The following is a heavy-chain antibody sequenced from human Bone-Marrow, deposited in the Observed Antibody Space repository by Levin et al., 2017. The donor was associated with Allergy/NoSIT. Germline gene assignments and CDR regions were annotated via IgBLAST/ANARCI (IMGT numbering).Heavy chain of an antibody. Sequence: QAGGSLRLSCAASKFIFKNYAMAWLRQAPGQGLEWVSAVSGSGDQTYHADSVRGRFTISIDNSKDTLFLQMNNLRAEDTALYFCAKGGVAAPPFYWGQGTLVTVSS. D-gene: IGHD3-10*01. CDR3: AKGGVAAPPFY. CDR2: VSGSGDQT. J-gene: IGHJ4*02. CDR1: KFIFKNYA. V-gene: IGHV3-23*01.